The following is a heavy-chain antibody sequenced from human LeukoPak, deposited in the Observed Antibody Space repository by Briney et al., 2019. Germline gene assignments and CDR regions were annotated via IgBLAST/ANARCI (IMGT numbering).Heavy chain of an antibody. Sequence: ASVKVSCKASGYTFTGHYMHWVRQAPGQGLEWMGWINPNSGGTNYAQKFQGRVTMTRDTSISTAYMELSRLRSDDTAVYYCARGGMILWFGESPFYFDYWGQGTLVTVSS. D-gene: IGHD3-10*01. CDR3: ARGGMILWFGESPFYFDY. V-gene: IGHV1-2*02. J-gene: IGHJ4*02. CDR1: GYTFTGHY. CDR2: INPNSGGT.